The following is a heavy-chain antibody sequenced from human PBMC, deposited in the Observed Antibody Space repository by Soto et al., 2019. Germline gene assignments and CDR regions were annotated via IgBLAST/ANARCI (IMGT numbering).Heavy chain of an antibody. V-gene: IGHV4-59*08. D-gene: IGHD3-22*01. Sequence: PSETLSLTCTVSGGSISSYYWSWIRQPPGQGLEWIGYIYYSGSTNYNPSLKSRATISIDTSKNHFSLKLSSVTAADTAVYYCARALHYHDAIGYPGYFQHWGQGTLVTVSS. J-gene: IGHJ1*01. CDR3: ARALHYHDAIGYPGYFQH. CDR2: IYYSGST. CDR1: GGSISSYY.